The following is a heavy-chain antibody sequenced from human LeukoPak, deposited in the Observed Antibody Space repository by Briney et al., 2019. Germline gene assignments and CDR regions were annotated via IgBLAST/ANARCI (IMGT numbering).Heavy chain of an antibody. CDR1: GFTFSSYA. Sequence: GRSLRLSCAASGFTFSSYAMHWVRQAPGKGLEWEGIISYDGSNKYYADSVKGRFTISRDNSKNTLYLQMDSLRGEDTAVYYCAKPYGLLRYFDWSRIDYWGQGTLVTVSS. CDR3: AKPYGLLRYFDWSRIDY. CDR2: ISYDGSNK. D-gene: IGHD3-9*01. V-gene: IGHV3-30*18. J-gene: IGHJ4*02.